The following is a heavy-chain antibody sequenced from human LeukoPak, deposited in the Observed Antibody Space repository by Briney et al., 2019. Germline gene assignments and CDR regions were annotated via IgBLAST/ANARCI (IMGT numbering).Heavy chain of an antibody. J-gene: IGHJ5*02. CDR3: ARGGNYYDSSGYTDNWFDP. CDR2: ISSSGSTI. Sequence: GGSLRLSCAASGFTFSDYYMSWIRQAPGKGLEWVSYISSSGSTIYYADSVKGRFTISRDNAMNSLYLQMNSLRAEDTAVYYCARGGNYYDSSGYTDNWFDPWGQGTLVTVSS. V-gene: IGHV3-11*01. D-gene: IGHD3-22*01. CDR1: GFTFSDYY.